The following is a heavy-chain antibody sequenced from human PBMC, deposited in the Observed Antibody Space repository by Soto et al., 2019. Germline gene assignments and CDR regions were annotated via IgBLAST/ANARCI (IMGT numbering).Heavy chain of an antibody. Sequence: SETLSLTCTVSGGSVSSGYYYWSWIRQPPGNGLEWIGYIYYTGSTNYNPSLKSRVTILVDTSMNQFSLKLSSVTAADTAVYYCARDSSNWNLFDWGQGTLVTVSS. CDR3: ARDSSNWNLFD. J-gene: IGHJ4*02. V-gene: IGHV4-61*01. CDR1: GGSVSSGYYY. D-gene: IGHD1-1*01. CDR2: IYYTGST.